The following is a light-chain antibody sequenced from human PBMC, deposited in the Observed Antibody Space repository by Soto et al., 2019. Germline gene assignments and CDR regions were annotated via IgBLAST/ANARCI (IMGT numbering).Light chain of an antibody. CDR2: MNN. J-gene: IGLJ2*01. CDR1: TSNIGSYY. V-gene: IGLV1-47*01. Sequence: QSVLTQPPSVSGTPGQRVTISCSGSTSNIGSYYVYWYQQLPGTAPKLLIYMNNRRPSGVPDRFSGSKSGTSASLAISALRSEDEADDYCAAWDDSLSGLFGGGTKLTVL. CDR3: AAWDDSLSGL.